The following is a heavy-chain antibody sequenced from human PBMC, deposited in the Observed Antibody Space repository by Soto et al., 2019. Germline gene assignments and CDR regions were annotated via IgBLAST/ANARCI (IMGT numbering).Heavy chain of an antibody. CDR1: GGTFSSYA. J-gene: IGHJ5*02. CDR3: ARNRRDGYNYST. D-gene: IGHD5-12*01. V-gene: IGHV1-69*13. Sequence: SVKVSCKASGGTFSSYAISWVRQAPGQGLEWMGGIIPIFGTANYAQKFQGRVTITADESTSTAYMELSSLRPEDTAVYYCARNRRDGYNYSTWGQGTLVTVSS. CDR2: IIPIFGTA.